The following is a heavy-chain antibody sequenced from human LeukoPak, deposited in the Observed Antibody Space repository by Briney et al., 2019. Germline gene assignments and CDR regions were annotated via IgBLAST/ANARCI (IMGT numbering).Heavy chain of an antibody. CDR3: ASTGYDFWSGYPSGP. CDR1: GYTFTSYG. J-gene: IGHJ5*02. CDR2: ISAYNGNT. V-gene: IGHV1-18*01. D-gene: IGHD3-3*01. Sequence: ASVKVSCKASGYTFTSYGISWVRQAPGQGLEWMGWISAYNGNTNYAQKLQGRVTMTTDTSTSTAYMELRSLRSDDTAVYYCASTGYDFWSGYPSGPWGQGTLVTVSS.